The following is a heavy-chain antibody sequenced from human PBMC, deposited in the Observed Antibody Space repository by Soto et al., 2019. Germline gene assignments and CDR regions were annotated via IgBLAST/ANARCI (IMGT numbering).Heavy chain of an antibody. CDR1: GFTFSSYA. CDR3: ARDIFRTVGYFDY. J-gene: IGHJ4*02. CDR2: ISYDGSNK. Sequence: ESGGGVVQPGRSLRLSCAASGFTFSSYAMHWVRQAPGKGLEWVAVISYDGSNKYYADSVKGRFTISRDNSKNTLYLQMNSLRAEDTAAYYCARDIFRTVGYFDYWGQGTLVTVSS. D-gene: IGHD1-26*01. V-gene: IGHV3-30-3*01.